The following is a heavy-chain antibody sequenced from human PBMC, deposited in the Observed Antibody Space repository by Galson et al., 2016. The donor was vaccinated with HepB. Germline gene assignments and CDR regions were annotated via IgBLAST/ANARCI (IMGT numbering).Heavy chain of an antibody. D-gene: IGHD3-3*02. J-gene: IGHJ4*02. V-gene: IGHV3-23*01. CDR1: GFNFRNYA. Sequence: SLRLSCAASGFNFRNYAMSWVRQAPGKGLEWVSALSGSSDSTDYAGSVKGRFTVSRDNSKDTLYLQMNSLRAEDTAVYFCAKDPHYGSGFPTWGYFDNWGQGTLVTVSS. CDR2: LSGSSDST. CDR3: AKDPHYGSGFPTWGYFDN.